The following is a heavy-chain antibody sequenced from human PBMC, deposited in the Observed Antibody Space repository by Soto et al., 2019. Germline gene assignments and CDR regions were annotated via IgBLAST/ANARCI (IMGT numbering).Heavy chain of an antibody. D-gene: IGHD5-12*01. CDR1: GGSISSYY. CDR3: ARDGFEMATIRGFSRRPYYFDY. J-gene: IGHJ4*02. Sequence: PXGTLSLTCTVSGGSISSYYWSWIRQPPGKGLEWIGYIYYSGSTNYNPSLKSRVTISVDTSKNQFSLKLSSVTAADTAVYYCARDGFEMATIRGFSRRPYYFDYWGQGTLVTVSS. CDR2: IYYSGST. V-gene: IGHV4-59*01.